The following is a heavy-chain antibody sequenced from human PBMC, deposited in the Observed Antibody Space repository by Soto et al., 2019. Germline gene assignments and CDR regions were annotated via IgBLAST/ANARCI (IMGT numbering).Heavy chain of an antibody. CDR1: GYTFTSYG. V-gene: IGHV1-18*01. CDR2: ISAYNGNT. CDR3: ARPRFLEWLFTLDY. D-gene: IGHD3-3*01. Sequence: QVQLVQSGAEVKKPGASVKVSCKASGYTFTSYGISWVRQAPGQGLEWMGWISAYNGNTNYAQKFQGRVTMTTDTSTTTAYMELRSLISDDTAVYYCARPRFLEWLFTLDYWGQGTLVTVSS. J-gene: IGHJ4*02.